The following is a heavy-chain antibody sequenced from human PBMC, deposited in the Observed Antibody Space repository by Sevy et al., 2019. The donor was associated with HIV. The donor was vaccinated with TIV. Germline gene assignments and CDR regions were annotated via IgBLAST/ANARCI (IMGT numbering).Heavy chain of an antibody. V-gene: IGHV1-24*01. CDR1: GYTLTKLS. CDR2: FDPQDVKT. D-gene: IGHD2-15*01. J-gene: IGHJ5*02. CDR3: ATVGLRYFSGSSSYQGDWFDP. Sequence: ASVNVSCKVSGYTLTKLSIDWVRQAPGKALEWMGEFDPQDVKTISSQRFQGRLTMTVDTSTDTAYMELGSLTSEDTAVYYCATVGLRYFSGSSSYQGDWFDPWGQGTLVTVSS.